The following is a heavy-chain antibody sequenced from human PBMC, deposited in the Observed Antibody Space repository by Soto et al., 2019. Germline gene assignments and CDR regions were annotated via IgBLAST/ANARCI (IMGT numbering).Heavy chain of an antibody. CDR3: ARGPTGWFGYDY. V-gene: IGHV3-74*01. CDR2: INRDATTT. Sequence: EVQLVESGGGLVQPGGSLRLSCAASGFTFSTSWMHWVRQAAGKGLVWVSRINRDATTTNYADSVKGRFTISRDNAKNTRYLQMDSLTAEDTAVYYCARGPTGWFGYDYWGQGTLVTVSS. D-gene: IGHD3-10*01. CDR1: GFTFSTSW. J-gene: IGHJ4*02.